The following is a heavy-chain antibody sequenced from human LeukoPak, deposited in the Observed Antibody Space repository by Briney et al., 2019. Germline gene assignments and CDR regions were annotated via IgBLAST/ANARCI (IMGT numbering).Heavy chain of an antibody. CDR1: GFTVSSNY. Sequence: PGGSLRLSCAASGFTVSSNYMSWVHQAPGKGLEWVSVIYSGGSTYYADSVKGRFTISRDNSKNTLYLQMNSLRAEDTAVYYCARSFTYYYDSSGYWVFDIWGQGTMVTVSS. V-gene: IGHV3-53*01. J-gene: IGHJ3*02. CDR2: IYSGGST. CDR3: ARSFTYYYDSSGYWVFDI. D-gene: IGHD3-22*01.